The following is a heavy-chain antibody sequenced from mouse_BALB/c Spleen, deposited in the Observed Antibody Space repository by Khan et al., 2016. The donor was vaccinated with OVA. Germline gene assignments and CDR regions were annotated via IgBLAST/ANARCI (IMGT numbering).Heavy chain of an antibody. CDR2: ISYGGNT. CDR3: ARIKGGDFDY. J-gene: IGHJ2*01. Sequence: EVKLLESGPGLVKPSQSLSLTCTVTGYSITSDYAWNWIRQFPGNNLEWMGYISYGGNTKYNPSLKSRISITRDTSKNQFFLQLNSVTIEDTATYNCARIKGGDFDYWGQGTTLTVSS. CDR1: GYSITSDYA. V-gene: IGHV3-2*02.